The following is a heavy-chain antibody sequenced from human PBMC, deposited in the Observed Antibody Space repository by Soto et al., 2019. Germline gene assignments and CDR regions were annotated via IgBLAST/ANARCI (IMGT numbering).Heavy chain of an antibody. V-gene: IGHV1-18*01. J-gene: IGHJ4*02. CDR2: ISGNRGHT. D-gene: IGHD1-26*01. CDR1: GQTYTKYG. Sequence: QVQLTQSGADVKMPGASVMVSCKATGQTYTKYGISGVRQAPGQGLEWLGWISGNRGHTNYDPKFQGRVTMTTDTSTNTVYMELRSLATDDTAVYYCGRDGDAWDRRYLDSWGQGTLVTVSS. CDR3: GRDGDAWDRRYLDS.